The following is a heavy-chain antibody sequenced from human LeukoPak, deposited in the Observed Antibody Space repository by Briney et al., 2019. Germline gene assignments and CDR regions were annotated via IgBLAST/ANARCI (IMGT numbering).Heavy chain of an antibody. CDR3: TTDGALWFGELHLYYFDY. Sequence: PGGSLILSCAASGFTFSNAWMSWGRQAPGKGLEWVGRIKSKTDGVTTDYAAPVKGKFTISRDDSKNTLYLQMNSLKTEDTAVYYCTTDGALWFGELHLYYFDYWGQGTLVTVSS. J-gene: IGHJ4*02. D-gene: IGHD3-10*01. CDR2: IKSKTDGVTT. CDR1: GFTFSNAW. V-gene: IGHV3-15*01.